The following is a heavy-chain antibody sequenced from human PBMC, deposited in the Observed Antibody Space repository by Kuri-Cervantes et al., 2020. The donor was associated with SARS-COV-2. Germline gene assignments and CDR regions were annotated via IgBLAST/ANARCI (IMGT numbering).Heavy chain of an antibody. J-gene: IGHJ3*02. V-gene: IGHV3-20*04. Sequence: GGSLRLSCAASGFTFDDYGMSWVRQAPGKGLEWVSGINWNGGSTGYADSVKGRFTISRDNSKNTLYLQMNSLRAEDTAVYYCAKDRDRGSNYDAFDIWGQGTVVTVSS. D-gene: IGHD1-26*01. CDR2: INWNGGST. CDR1: GFTFDDYG. CDR3: AKDRDRGSNYDAFDI.